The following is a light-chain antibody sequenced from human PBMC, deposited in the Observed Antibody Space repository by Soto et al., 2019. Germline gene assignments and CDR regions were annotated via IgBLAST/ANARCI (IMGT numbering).Light chain of an antibody. V-gene: IGLV2-8*01. J-gene: IGLJ3*02. Sequence: QSVLTQPPSASGSPGQSVTFSCTGTSSDVGRYNYVSWYQQHPGKAPKLLIYGVTQRPSGVPDRFSGSKSGNTASLTVSGVRAEDEADYYCCSYADTTTWVFGGGTKVTVL. CDR3: CSYADTTTWV. CDR2: GVT. CDR1: SSDVGRYNY.